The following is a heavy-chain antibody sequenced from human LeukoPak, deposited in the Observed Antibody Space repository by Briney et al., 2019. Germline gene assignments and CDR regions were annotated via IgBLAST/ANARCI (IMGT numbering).Heavy chain of an antibody. D-gene: IGHD3-10*01. CDR1: GFTFSSYS. CDR2: ISSSSSYI. J-gene: IGHJ4*02. CDR3: TRGGSGSTYGEFGY. Sequence: GGSLRLSCAASGFTFSSYSMNWVRQAPGKGLEWVSSISSSSSYIYYADSVKGRFTISRDNAKNSLYLQMNSLRAEDTAVYYCTRGGSGSTYGEFGYWGQGTLVTVSS. V-gene: IGHV3-21*01.